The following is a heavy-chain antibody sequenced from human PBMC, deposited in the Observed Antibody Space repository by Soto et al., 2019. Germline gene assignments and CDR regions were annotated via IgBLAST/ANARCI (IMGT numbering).Heavy chain of an antibody. CDR1: GFTFSSYG. CDR2: ISYDGSNK. Sequence: LRLSCAASGFTFSSYGMHWVRQAPGKGLEWVAVISYDGSNKYYADSVKGRFTISRDNSKNTLYLQMNSLRAEDTAVYYCAKDTERLVGATSYFDYWGQGTLVTVSS. CDR3: AKDTERLVGATSYFDY. J-gene: IGHJ4*02. D-gene: IGHD1-26*01. V-gene: IGHV3-30*18.